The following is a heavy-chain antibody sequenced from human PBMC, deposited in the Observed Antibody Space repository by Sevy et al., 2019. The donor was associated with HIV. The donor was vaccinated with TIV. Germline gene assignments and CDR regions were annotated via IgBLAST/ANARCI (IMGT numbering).Heavy chain of an antibody. V-gene: IGHV3-23*01. CDR2: ISGSGGSGDKT. CDR1: GFTFSSYA. CDR3: ARKYDSSGYFDY. J-gene: IGHJ4*02. Sequence: GGSLRLSCAASGFTFSSYAMNWVRQAPGKGLEWVSGISGSGGSGDKTNYADSVTGRFTISRDDSKNSLYLELNSLRAEDTAIYYCARKYDSSGYFDYWGQGTLVTVS. D-gene: IGHD3-22*01.